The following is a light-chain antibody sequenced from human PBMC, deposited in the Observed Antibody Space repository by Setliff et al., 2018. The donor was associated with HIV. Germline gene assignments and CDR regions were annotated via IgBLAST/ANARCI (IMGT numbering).Light chain of an antibody. CDR1: RSISSY. CDR3: QQSYSTPPFN. CDR2: AAS. J-gene: IGKJ3*01. Sequence: DIQMTQSPSSLSASVGDRVTITCRASRSISSYLNWYQQKPGKAPKLLIYAASSLQSVVPSRFSGSGSETDFTLTISSLQPEDFATYYCQQSYSTPPFNFGPGTKVDIK. V-gene: IGKV1-39*01.